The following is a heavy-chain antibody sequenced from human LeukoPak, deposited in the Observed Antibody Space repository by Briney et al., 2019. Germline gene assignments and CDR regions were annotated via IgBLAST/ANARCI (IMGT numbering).Heavy chain of an antibody. CDR2: IIPIFGTA. D-gene: IGHD1-7*01. J-gene: IGHJ4*02. CDR1: GGTFSSYA. V-gene: IGHV1-69*05. Sequence: SVKVSCKASGGTFSSYAISRVRQAPGQGLEWMGRIIPIFGTANYAQKFQGRVTITTDESTSTAYMELSSLRSEDTAVYYCASSPSTPVNNWNYEEDRYYFDYWGQGALVTVSS. CDR3: ASSPSTPVNNWNYEEDRYYFDY.